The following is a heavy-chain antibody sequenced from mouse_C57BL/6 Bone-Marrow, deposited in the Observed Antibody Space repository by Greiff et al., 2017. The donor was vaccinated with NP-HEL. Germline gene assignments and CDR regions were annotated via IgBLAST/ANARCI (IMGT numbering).Heavy chain of an antibody. J-gene: IGHJ2*01. CDR3: TIGLRQRGY. Sequence: SGAELVRPGALVKLSCTASSFNIKDDYMHWVKQRPEQGLEWIGWIDPENGDTEYASKFQGKATITADTSSNTAYLQLSSLTSEDTAVYYCTIGLRQRGYWGQGTTLTVSS. CDR2: IDPENGDT. V-gene: IGHV14-4*01. CDR1: SFNIKDDY. D-gene: IGHD2-2*01.